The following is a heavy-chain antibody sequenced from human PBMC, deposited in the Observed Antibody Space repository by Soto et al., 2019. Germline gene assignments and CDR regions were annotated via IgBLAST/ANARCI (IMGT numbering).Heavy chain of an antibody. D-gene: IGHD6-19*01. CDR2: IYSGGST. J-gene: IGHJ6*02. V-gene: IGHV3-53*01. CDR1: GFTVSSNY. CDR3: ATTGIAVAGPYYYGMDV. Sequence: GGSLRLSCAASGFTVSSNYMSWVRQAPGKGLEWVSVIYSGGSTYYADSVKGRFTISRDNSKNTLYLQMNSLRAEDTAVYYCATTGIAVAGPYYYGMDVWGQGTTVTVSS.